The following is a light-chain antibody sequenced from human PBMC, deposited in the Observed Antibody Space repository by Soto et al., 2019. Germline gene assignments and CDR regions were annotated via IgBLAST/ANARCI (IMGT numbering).Light chain of an antibody. CDR2: AAS. CDR1: QSISTY. J-gene: IGKJ1*01. V-gene: IGKV1-39*01. Sequence: DIQMTQSPSSLSASVGDRVTITCRASQSISTYLIWYQQRPGQAPKLLIYAASNLQSGVPSRFSGSGSGTDFTLTISSLQPEDFATYYCQQYNSYSWTFGQGTKVDIK. CDR3: QQYNSYSWT.